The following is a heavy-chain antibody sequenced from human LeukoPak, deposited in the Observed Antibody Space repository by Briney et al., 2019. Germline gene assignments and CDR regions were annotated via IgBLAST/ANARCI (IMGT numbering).Heavy chain of an antibody. CDR2: ISGSGGST. J-gene: IGHJ4*02. CDR3: ATLPLYYYDSGDPETHTDY. Sequence: AGWSLRLSCAASGFTFSSYAMSWVRQAPGKGLEWVSAISGSGGSTYYADSVKGRFTISRDNSKNTLYLQMNSLRAEDTAVYYCATLPLYYYDSGDPETHTDYWGQGTLVTVSS. D-gene: IGHD3-22*01. V-gene: IGHV3-23*01. CDR1: GFTFSSYA.